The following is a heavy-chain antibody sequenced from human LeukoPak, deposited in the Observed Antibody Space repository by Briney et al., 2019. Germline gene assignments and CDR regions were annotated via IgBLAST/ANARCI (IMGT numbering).Heavy chain of an antibody. Sequence: GGSLRLSCAASGFTFSDYTMNWVRQAPGKGLEWVSSISSGGTYKYYADSVKGRFTISRDNSKNTLFLQMNSLRAEDTAVYYCAKFDSVIANYFYYCMDVWGKGTTVTVSS. D-gene: IGHD2-21*01. CDR1: GFTFSDYT. CDR2: ISSGGTYK. CDR3: AKFDSVIANYFYYCMDV. V-gene: IGHV3-21*04. J-gene: IGHJ6*03.